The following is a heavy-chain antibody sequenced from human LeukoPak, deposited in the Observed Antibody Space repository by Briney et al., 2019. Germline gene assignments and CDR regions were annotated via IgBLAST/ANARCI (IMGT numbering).Heavy chain of an antibody. V-gene: IGHV3-74*01. D-gene: IGHD2/OR15-2a*01. CDR2: INSDGSST. CDR1: GFTFSSYW. Sequence: GGSLRLSCAASGFTFSSYWMHWVRQAPGKGLVWVSRINSDGSSTSYADSVKGRFTISRDNAKNTLYLQMNSLRAEDTAVYYCARDLIIEKLGYYYGMDVWGQGTTVTVSS. CDR3: ARDLIIEKLGYYYGMDV. J-gene: IGHJ6*02.